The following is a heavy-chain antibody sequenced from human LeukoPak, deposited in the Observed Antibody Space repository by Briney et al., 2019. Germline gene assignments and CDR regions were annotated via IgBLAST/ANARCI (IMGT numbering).Heavy chain of an antibody. Sequence: SETLSLTCAVYGGSFRGYYWSWIRQPPGKGLEWIGEINHSGSTNYNPSLKSRVTISVDTSKNQFSLKLSSVTAADTAVYYCARGPLRFLEWLLRKDNWFDPWGQGTLVTVSS. CDR1: GGSFRGYY. V-gene: IGHV4-34*01. CDR3: ARGPLRFLEWLLRKDNWFDP. D-gene: IGHD3-3*01. CDR2: INHSGST. J-gene: IGHJ5*02.